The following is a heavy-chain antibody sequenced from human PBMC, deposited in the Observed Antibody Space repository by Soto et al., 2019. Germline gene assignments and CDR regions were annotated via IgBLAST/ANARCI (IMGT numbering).Heavy chain of an antibody. CDR3: ARVHYDFWSGLPPVYGMDV. Sequence: GGSLRLSCAASGFTFSSYSMNWVRQAPGKGLEWVSYISSSSSTIYYADSVKGRFTISRDNAKNSLYLQMNSLRDEDTAVYYCARVHYDFWSGLPPVYGMDVWGQGTTVTVSS. CDR2: ISSSSSTI. CDR1: GFTFSSYS. D-gene: IGHD3-3*01. V-gene: IGHV3-48*02. J-gene: IGHJ6*02.